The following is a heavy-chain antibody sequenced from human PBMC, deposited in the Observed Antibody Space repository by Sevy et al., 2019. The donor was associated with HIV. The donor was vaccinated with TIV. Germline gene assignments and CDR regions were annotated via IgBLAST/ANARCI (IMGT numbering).Heavy chain of an antibody. CDR3: ARTHGDYKPYDAFDI. J-gene: IGHJ3*02. CDR1: GFTFSSYA. Sequence: GGSLRLSCAASGFTFSSYAMHWVRQAPGKGLEWVAVISYDGSNKYYADSVKGRFTSSRDNSKNTLYLQMNSLRAEDTAVYYCARTHGDYKPYDAFDIWGQGTMVTVSS. D-gene: IGHD3-9*01. CDR2: ISYDGSNK. V-gene: IGHV3-30-3*01.